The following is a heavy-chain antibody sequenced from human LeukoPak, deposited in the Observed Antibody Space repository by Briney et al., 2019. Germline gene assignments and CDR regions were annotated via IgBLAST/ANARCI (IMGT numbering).Heavy chain of an antibody. D-gene: IGHD1-26*01. J-gene: IGHJ4*02. CDR1: GYSISSGFY. CDR2: IYHSGST. CDR3: ARASGSYF. V-gene: IGHV4-38-2*02. Sequence: PSETLSLTCNVSGYSISSGFYWGWIRQPPGKGLQWIGNIYHSGSTYYNPSLKSRVTISVDTSKNRFSLKLSSVTAADTAVYYCARASGSYFWGQGSLVTVSS.